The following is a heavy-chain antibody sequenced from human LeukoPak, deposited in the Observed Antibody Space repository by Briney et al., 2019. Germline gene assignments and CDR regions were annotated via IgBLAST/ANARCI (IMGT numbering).Heavy chain of an antibody. V-gene: IGHV4-59*01. D-gene: IGHD5-18*01. J-gene: IGHJ4*02. CDR1: GGSISTYY. CDR3: AQGYRYGRFDY. CDR2: IYYSGST. Sequence: SQCLSLTCTVSGGSISTYYWGWIRQPPREGLECIGYIYYSGSTNYNPSLKSRVTISVDRSKSQFSLRLSSVTAADTAVYYCAQGYRYGRFDYWGQGTLVTVSS.